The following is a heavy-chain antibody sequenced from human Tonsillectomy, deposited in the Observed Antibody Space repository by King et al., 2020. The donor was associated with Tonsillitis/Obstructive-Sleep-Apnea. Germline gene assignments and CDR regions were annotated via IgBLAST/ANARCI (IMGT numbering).Heavy chain of an antibody. J-gene: IGHJ4*02. D-gene: IGHD6-6*01. Sequence: VQLQQWGAGLLKPSETLSLTCAVYGGSFNGYYWTWIRQPPGKGLEWIGEISHSGSTSYNPSLKSRVTMAVDTSTNQFSLKLKSVTAADTAVYYCAGGSVAPRLVYWGQGTLVTVSS. CDR2: ISHSGST. CDR1: GGSFNGYY. V-gene: IGHV4-34*01. CDR3: AGGSVAPRLVY.